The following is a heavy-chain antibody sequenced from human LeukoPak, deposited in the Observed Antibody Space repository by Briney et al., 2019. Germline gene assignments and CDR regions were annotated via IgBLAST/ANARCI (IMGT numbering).Heavy chain of an antibody. Sequence: PSETLSLTCAVHGGSFSGYYWSWIRQPPGKGLEWIGEINHSGSTNHNPSLKSRVTISVDTSKNQFSLKLSSVTAADTAVYYCARAVNYVWGSYRYTVYFDYWGQGTLVTVSS. D-gene: IGHD3-16*02. V-gene: IGHV4-34*01. CDR1: GGSFSGYY. CDR3: ARAVNYVWGSYRYTVYFDY. CDR2: INHSGST. J-gene: IGHJ4*02.